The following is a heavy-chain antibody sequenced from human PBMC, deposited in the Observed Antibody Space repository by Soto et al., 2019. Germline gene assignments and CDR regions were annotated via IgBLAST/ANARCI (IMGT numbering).Heavy chain of an antibody. CDR3: AAVLDGYSNYYYGMDV. CDR1: GFTFTSSA. V-gene: IGHV1-58*01. Sequence: VKVSCKASGFTFTSSAVQWVRQARGQRLEWIGWIVVGSGNTNYAQKFQERVTITRDMSTSTAYMELSSLRSEDTAVYYCAAVLDGYSNYYYGMDVWGQGTTVTVSS. J-gene: IGHJ6*02. CDR2: IVVGSGNT. D-gene: IGHD4-4*01.